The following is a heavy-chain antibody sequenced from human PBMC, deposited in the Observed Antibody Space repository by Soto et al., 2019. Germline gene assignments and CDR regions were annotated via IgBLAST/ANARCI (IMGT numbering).Heavy chain of an antibody. V-gene: IGHV1-69*01. D-gene: IGHD3-22*01. CDR1: GGTFSSYA. CDR3: ARREYGIYYYDSSGYYFFDY. Sequence: QVQLVQSGAEVKKPGSSVKVSCKASGGTFSSYAIIWVRQAPGQGLEWMGGIIPIFGTANYAQKFQGRVTITADESTSTAYMELSSLRSEDTAVYYCARREYGIYYYDSSGYYFFDYWGQGTLVTVSS. J-gene: IGHJ4*02. CDR2: IIPIFGTA.